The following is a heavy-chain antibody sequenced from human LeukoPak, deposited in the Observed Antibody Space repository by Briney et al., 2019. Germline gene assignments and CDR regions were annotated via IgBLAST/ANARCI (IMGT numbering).Heavy chain of an antibody. V-gene: IGHV3-21*01. J-gene: IGHJ4*02. D-gene: IGHD3-10*01. CDR3: ARRNRRNYYGSGSGNVDY. CDR2: ISSSSSYI. Sequence: GGSLRLSCAASGFTFSSYSMNWVRQAPGKGLEWVSSISSSSSYIYYADSVKGRFTISRDNAKNSLYLQMNSLRAEDTAVYYCARRNRRNYYGSGSGNVDYWGQGTLVTVSS. CDR1: GFTFSSYS.